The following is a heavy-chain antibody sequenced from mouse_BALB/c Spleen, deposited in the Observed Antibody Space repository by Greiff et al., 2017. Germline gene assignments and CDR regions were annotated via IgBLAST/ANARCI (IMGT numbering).Heavy chain of an antibody. V-gene: IGHV1-87*01. CDR3: AGIYYGLDY. CDR1: GYTFTSYW. D-gene: IGHD1-1*01. CDR2: IYPGDGDT. Sequence: VQLQQSGAELARPGASVKLSCKASGYTFTSYWMQWVKQRPGQGLEWIGAIYPGDGDTRYTQKFKGKATLTADKSSSTAYMQLSSLASEDSAVYYCAGIYYGLDYWGQGTTLTVSS. J-gene: IGHJ2*01.